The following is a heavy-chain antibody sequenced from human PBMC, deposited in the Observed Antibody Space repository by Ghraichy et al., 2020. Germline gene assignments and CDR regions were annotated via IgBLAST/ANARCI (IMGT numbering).Heavy chain of an antibody. J-gene: IGHJ3*02. CDR1: RGTVCSYA. CDR3: ARVHHSDAFDI. V-gene: IGHV1-69*13. Sequence: SVKVSCKTCRGTVCSYAISLVRQARGQGLEWMGGIIPIFGTANYAQKFQGRVTITADESTSTAYMELSSLRSEDTAVYYCARVHHSDAFDIWGQGTMVTVSS. CDR2: IIPIFGTA.